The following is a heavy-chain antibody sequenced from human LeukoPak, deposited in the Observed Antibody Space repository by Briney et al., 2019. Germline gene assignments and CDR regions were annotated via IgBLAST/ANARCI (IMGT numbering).Heavy chain of an antibody. D-gene: IGHD4-17*01. V-gene: IGHV4-59*01. J-gene: IGHJ4*02. CDR3: AREGAYGTSIVGFDS. CDR1: GGSISNYY. Sequence: SETLSLTCTVSGGSISNYYWSWIRQPPGKGLEWIGYLYYSGITNYNPSLKSRVTISVDTSKNQFSLNLSSVTAADTAVYYCAREGAYGTSIVGFDSWGQGTLVTVSS. CDR2: LYYSGIT.